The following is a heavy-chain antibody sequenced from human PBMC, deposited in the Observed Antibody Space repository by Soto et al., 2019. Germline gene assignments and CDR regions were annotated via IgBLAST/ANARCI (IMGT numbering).Heavy chain of an antibody. CDR2: IFYTGST. CDR1: GGSMSGYY. CDR3: ARSGHSFGGVV. J-gene: IGHJ4*02. V-gene: IGHV4-59*01. D-gene: IGHD3-16*01. Sequence: SETLSLTCTVSGGSMSGYYCSWIRQPPGKGLEYIGYIFYTGSTSYNASLTSRVAISLDTPNNQISLKLKSVTAADTAVYYCARSGHSFGGVVWGQGILVTVSS.